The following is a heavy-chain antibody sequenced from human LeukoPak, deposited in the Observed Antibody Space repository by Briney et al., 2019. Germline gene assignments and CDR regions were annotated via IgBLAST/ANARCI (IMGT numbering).Heavy chain of an antibody. V-gene: IGHV3-30*02. CDR2: IRFDGTEE. CDR3: AKDYSSNGPFDY. D-gene: IGHD6-13*01. CDR1: GFSFRNYG. Sequence: GGSLRLSCAASGFSFRNYGMHWVRQAPGKGLEWVAFIRFDGTEEFYADSVKGRFTISRDNSRNSLFLQMNSLTTEDTAFYYCAKDYSSNGPFDYWGQGTLVTVSS. J-gene: IGHJ4*02.